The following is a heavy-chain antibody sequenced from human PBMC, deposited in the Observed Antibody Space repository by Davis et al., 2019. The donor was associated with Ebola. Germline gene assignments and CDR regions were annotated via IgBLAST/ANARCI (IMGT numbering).Heavy chain of an antibody. V-gene: IGHV4-34*09. J-gene: IGHJ6*02. CDR3: ARGSSWSIYGMDV. D-gene: IGHD6-13*01. CDR2: IYYSGST. Sequence: MPSETLSLTCAVYGGSFSGYYWGWIRQPPGKGLEWIGSIYYSGSTYYNPSLKSRVTISVDTSKNQFSLKLSSVTAADTTVYYCARGSSWSIYGMDVWVQGTTVAVSS. CDR1: GGSFSGYY.